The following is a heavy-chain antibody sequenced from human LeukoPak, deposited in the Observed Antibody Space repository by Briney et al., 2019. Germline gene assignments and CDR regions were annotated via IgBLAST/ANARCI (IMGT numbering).Heavy chain of an antibody. CDR2: ISGNGGST. J-gene: IGHJ4*02. D-gene: IGHD1-26*01. CDR3: AKGYSGSPRDYFDY. V-gene: IGHV3-23*01. Sequence: TGGSLRLSCAASGFTFTSYAMSWVRQAPGKGLEWVSAISGNGGSTYYADSVKGRFTISRDNSKNTLYLQMNSLRAEDTAVYYCAKGYSGSPRDYFDYWGQGTLVTVSS. CDR1: GFTFTSYA.